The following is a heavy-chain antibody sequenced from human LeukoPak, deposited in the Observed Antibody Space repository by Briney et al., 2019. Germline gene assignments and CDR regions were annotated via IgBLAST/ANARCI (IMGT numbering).Heavy chain of an antibody. Sequence: QPGGSLRLSCTASGFTFGDYAVSWVRQAPGKGLEWVAVISYLDGDTKNYADSVKGRFTISRDNSMNTLSLQIDSLRFEDTAVYYCARGVAGPEGWFDPWGQGTLVTVSS. CDR1: GFTFGDYA. J-gene: IGHJ5*02. V-gene: IGHV3-30*04. CDR2: ISYLDGDTK. CDR3: ARGVAGPEGWFDP. D-gene: IGHD6-19*01.